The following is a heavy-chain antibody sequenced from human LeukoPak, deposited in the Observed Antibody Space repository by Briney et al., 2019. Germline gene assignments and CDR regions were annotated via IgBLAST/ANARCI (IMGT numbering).Heavy chain of an antibody. D-gene: IGHD3-16*02. CDR2: IRSKAYGGTT. CDR1: GFTFGDYA. V-gene: IGHV3-49*03. J-gene: IGHJ4*02. Sequence: GGSLRLSCTASGFTFGDYAMSWIRQAPGKGLEWVGFIRSKAYGGTTEYAASVKGRFTISRDDSKSIAYLQMNSLKTEDTAVYYCTRDSDGTGIFSVWGSYRRPFDYWGQGTLVTVSS. CDR3: TRDSDGTGIFSVWGSYRRPFDY.